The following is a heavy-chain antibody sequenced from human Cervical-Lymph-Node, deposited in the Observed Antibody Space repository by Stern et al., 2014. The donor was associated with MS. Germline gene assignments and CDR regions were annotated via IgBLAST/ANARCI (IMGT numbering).Heavy chain of an antibody. CDR1: GFSLSTSGMR. Sequence: QVTLKESGPALVKPTQTLTLTCTFSGFSLSTSGMRVSWIRQPPGKALEWLASIDWDDDKVYSTSLKTRLTISKDTSKNQVVLTMTNMDPVDTATYYCARSPPYYEFWNDYYYFDYWGQGTLVAVSS. J-gene: IGHJ4*02. CDR3: ARSPPYYEFWNDYYYFDY. V-gene: IGHV2-70*04. D-gene: IGHD3-3*01. CDR2: IDWDDDK.